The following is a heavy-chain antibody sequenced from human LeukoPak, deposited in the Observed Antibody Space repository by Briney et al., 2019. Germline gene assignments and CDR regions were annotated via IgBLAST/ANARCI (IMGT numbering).Heavy chain of an antibody. CDR1: GGSFCGYY. CDR3: ARGRRGYQPGGSRFDP. J-gene: IGHJ5*02. V-gene: IGHV4-34*01. D-gene: IGHD5-12*01. Sequence: PSETLSLTCAVYGGSFCGYYWSWMRQPPGKGREWIGEINHGESTNYNPFLKRRDTISVVTSKNHFSMEQSSVTAADTAVYYCARGRRGYQPGGSRFDPWGQGTLVTVSS. CDR2: INHGEST.